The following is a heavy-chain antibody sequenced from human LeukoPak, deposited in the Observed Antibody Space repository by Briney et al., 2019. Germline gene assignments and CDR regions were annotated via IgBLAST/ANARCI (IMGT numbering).Heavy chain of an antibody. D-gene: IGHD3-22*01. Sequence: ASVKVSCKASGYTFTSYYMHWVRQAPGQGLEWMGIINPSGGSTSYAQKFQGRVTMTRDMSTSTVYMELSSLRSEDTAVYYCARALYYYDSSGIFDYWGQGTLVTVSS. J-gene: IGHJ4*02. CDR2: INPSGGST. V-gene: IGHV1-46*01. CDR3: ARALYYYDSSGIFDY. CDR1: GYTFTSYY.